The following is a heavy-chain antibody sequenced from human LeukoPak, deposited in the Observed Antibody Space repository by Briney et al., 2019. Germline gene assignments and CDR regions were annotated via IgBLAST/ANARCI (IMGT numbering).Heavy chain of an antibody. V-gene: IGHV3-30-3*01. CDR3: ARPDIMATRTDWYFDL. Sequence: PGGSLRLSCAASGFSFSGYAMHWVRQAPGKGLEWVAVISYDGSNKYYADSVKGRFTISRDNSKNTLYLQMNSLRAEDTAVYYCARPDIMATRTDWYFDLWGLGTLVTVSS. J-gene: IGHJ2*01. CDR2: ISYDGSNK. D-gene: IGHD5-12*01. CDR1: GFSFSGYA.